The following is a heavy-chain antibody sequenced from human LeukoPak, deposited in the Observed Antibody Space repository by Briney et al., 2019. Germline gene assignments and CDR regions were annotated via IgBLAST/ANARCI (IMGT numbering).Heavy chain of an antibody. D-gene: IGHD3-10*01. CDR1: GGSISSYY. V-gene: IGHV4-59*08. CDR3: ARQERHYYNSGSYYVY. Sequence: SETLSLTCTVSGGSISSYYWSWIRQPPGKGLEWIGYIYYSGSTNYNPSLKSRVTISVDTSKNQFSPKLSSVTAADTAVYYCARQERHYYNSGSYYVYWGQGTLVTVSS. J-gene: IGHJ4*02. CDR2: IYYSGST.